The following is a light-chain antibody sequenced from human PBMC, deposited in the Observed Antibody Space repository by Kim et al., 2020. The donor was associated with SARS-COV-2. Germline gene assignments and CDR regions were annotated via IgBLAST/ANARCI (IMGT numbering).Light chain of an antibody. V-gene: IGKV1-5*03. Sequence: DIQMTQSPSTLSASVGDRVTITCRASQSISSWLAWYQQKPGKAPNLLIYNASTLESGVPSRFSGSGSGTEFTLTISSLQPDDVATFYCQQYSTYPWTFGQGTKVDIK. CDR1: QSISSW. CDR2: NAS. CDR3: QQYSTYPWT. J-gene: IGKJ1*01.